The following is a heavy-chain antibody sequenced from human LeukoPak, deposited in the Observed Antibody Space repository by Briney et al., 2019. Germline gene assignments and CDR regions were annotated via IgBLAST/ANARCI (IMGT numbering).Heavy chain of an antibody. Sequence: ASVKVSCKASGGTFSSYAISWVRQAPGQGLEWMGRIIPILGIANYAQKFQGRVTITADKSTSTAYMELSSLRSEDTAVYYCARTRSSYHHYNIIWGQGTLVTVSS. CDR2: IIPILGIA. V-gene: IGHV1-69*04. J-gene: IGHJ4*02. D-gene: IGHD2-15*01. CDR3: ARTRSSYHHYNII. CDR1: GGTFSSYA.